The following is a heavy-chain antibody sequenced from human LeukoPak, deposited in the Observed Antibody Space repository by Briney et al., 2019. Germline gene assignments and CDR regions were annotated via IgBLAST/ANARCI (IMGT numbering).Heavy chain of an antibody. Sequence: GGSLRLSCAASGFTFRSYSMNWVRQAPGKGLEWVSYISSSSSTIYYADSVKGRFTISRDNAKNSLYLQMNSLRAEDTAVYYCARMGDSDDYWGQGTLVTVSS. J-gene: IGHJ4*02. V-gene: IGHV3-48*01. CDR1: GFTFRSYS. D-gene: IGHD2-21*01. CDR3: ARMGDSDDY. CDR2: ISSSSSTI.